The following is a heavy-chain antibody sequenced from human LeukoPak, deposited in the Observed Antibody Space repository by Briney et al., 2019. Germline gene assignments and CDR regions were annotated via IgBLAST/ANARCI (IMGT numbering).Heavy chain of an antibody. J-gene: IGHJ3*02. V-gene: IGHV1-8*01. CDR3: ARGAYRGLVAHDAFDI. CDR1: GYTFTSYD. Sequence: ASVKVSCKASGYTFTSYDINWVRQATGQGLEWMGWMNPNSGNTGYAQKFQGRVTMTRNTSISTAYMELSSLRSEDTAVYYCARGAYRGLVAHDAFDIWGQGTMVTVSS. CDR2: MNPNSGNT. D-gene: IGHD2-15*01.